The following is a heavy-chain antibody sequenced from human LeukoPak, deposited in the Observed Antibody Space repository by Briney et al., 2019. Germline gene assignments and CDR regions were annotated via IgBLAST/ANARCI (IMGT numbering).Heavy chain of an antibody. CDR1: GFTVFSDN. J-gene: IGHJ4*02. CDR2: VYSGDDGT. V-gene: IGHV3-66*02. D-gene: IGHD2-21*01. CDR3: AKRSRGYYDY. Sequence: GGSLRLSCAATGFTVFSDNMSWVRQSPGKGLEWVSVVYSGDDGTNYAESVRGRFTISRDNSKSTVYLQMNSLRVEDTGVYYCAKRSRGYYDYWGQGTLVTVSS.